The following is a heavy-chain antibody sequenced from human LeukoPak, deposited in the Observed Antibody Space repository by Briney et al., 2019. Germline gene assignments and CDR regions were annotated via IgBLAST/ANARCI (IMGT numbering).Heavy chain of an antibody. CDR3: ARHRADAGYCSAGICYSLEY. CDR1: GYRFSTYW. Sequence: PGESLKISCKTSGYRFSTYWIGWVRQMPGKGLEWMGIIYPDDSDTRYSPPFQGQVTISADKSISTAYLQWSSLKASDTAMYYCARHRADAGYCSAGICYSLEYWGQGTLVTVPS. CDR2: IYPDDSDT. D-gene: IGHD2-15*01. V-gene: IGHV5-51*01. J-gene: IGHJ4*02.